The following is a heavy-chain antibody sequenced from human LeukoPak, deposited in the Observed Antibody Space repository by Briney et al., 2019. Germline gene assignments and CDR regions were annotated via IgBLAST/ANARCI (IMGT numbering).Heavy chain of an antibody. CDR2: IRFDGSNK. CDR3: AKDTHSGYYNP. V-gene: IGHV3-30*02. Sequence: GGSLRLSCAASGFTFSTYGMHWVRQAPGKGLEWVAFIRFDGSNKCYADSVKGRFTISRDNSKSTLYLQMNSLRPEDTAVYYCAKDTHSGYYNPWGQGTLVTVSS. CDR1: GFTFSTYG. D-gene: IGHD5-12*01. J-gene: IGHJ5*02.